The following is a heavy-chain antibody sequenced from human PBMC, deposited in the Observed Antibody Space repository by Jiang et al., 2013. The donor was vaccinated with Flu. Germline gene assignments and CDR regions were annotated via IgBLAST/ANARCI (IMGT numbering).Heavy chain of an antibody. CDR2: ISAYNGNT. CDR3: ARDPSRGYSYGYKYYYYYGMDV. CDR1: GYTFTSYG. V-gene: IGHV1-18*01. J-gene: IGHJ6*02. Sequence: GAEVKKPGASVKVSCKASGYTFTSYGISWVRQAPGQGLEWMGWISAYNGNTNYAQKLQGRVTMTTDTSTSTAYMELRSLRSDDTAVYYCARDPSRGYSYGYKYYYYYGMDVWGQGTTVTVSS. D-gene: IGHD5-18*01.